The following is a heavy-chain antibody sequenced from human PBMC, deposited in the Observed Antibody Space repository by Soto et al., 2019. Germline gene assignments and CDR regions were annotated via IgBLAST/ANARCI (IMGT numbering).Heavy chain of an antibody. D-gene: IGHD6-19*01. J-gene: IGHJ4*02. V-gene: IGHV3-48*03. Sequence: GGSLRLSCAASGFTFSNFEMNWVRQAPGKGLEWVSYIRDRGGAIYYSDSVRGRFTISRYTAKNSLYLQMSSLSVEDTAVYYCAREAGFYFDYLGQGTMVTVSS. CDR2: IRDRGGAI. CDR3: AREAGFYFDY. CDR1: GFTFSNFE.